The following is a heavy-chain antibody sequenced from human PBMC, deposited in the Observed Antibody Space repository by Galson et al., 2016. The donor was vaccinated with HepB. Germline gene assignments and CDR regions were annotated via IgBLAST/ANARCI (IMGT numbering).Heavy chain of an antibody. CDR1: GGSFSSYY. D-gene: IGHD6-13*01. J-gene: IGHJ6*02. CDR2: MNLSGST. V-gene: IGHV4-34*01. Sequence: SETLSLTCAVYGGSFSSYYWSWIRQPPGKGLEWIGDMNLSGSTNYNPSLVSRVTMSVDTSKNQVSLRLNSVTAADTAVYYCARGARRWPRVPYYYYGMDVWGQGTLVTVAS. CDR3: ARGARRWPRVPYYYYGMDV.